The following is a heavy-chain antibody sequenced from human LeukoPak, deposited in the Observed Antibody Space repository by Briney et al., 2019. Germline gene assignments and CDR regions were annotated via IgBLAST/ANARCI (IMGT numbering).Heavy chain of an antibody. Sequence: SETLSLTCTVSGGSISSYYWSWIRQPPGKGLEWIGYIYYSGSTNYNPSLKSRVTISVDTSKNQFSLKLSSVTAADTAVYYCARCVVPAAMRSHNWFDPWGQGTLVTVSS. V-gene: IGHV4-59*12. CDR2: IYYSGST. D-gene: IGHD2-2*01. CDR3: ARCVVPAAMRSHNWFDP. CDR1: GGSISSYY. J-gene: IGHJ5*02.